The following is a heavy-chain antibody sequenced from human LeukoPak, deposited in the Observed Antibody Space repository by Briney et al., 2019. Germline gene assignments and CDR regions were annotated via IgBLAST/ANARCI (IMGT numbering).Heavy chain of an antibody. D-gene: IGHD1-14*01. CDR3: ARGLAEYDAFDI. CDR1: GYTFSAYY. CDR2: INANSGGT. J-gene: IGHJ3*02. V-gene: IGHV1-2*02. Sequence: ASVKVSCKASGYTFSAYYMNWVRQAPGQGLEWMGWINANSGGTNYAQKFQGRVTLTRDTSISTAYMELNELRSDDTAVYYCARGLAEYDAFDIWGQGTMVTVSS.